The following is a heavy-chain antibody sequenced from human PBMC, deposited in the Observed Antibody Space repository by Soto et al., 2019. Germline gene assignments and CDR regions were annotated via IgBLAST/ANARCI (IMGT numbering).Heavy chain of an antibody. D-gene: IGHD1-26*01. Sequence: QVQLVQSGAEVKKPGASMKVSCKVSGYTLTELSMHWVRQAPGKWLEWMGGFDPEDGETIYAQKFQGRVTMTEDTSTDTAYMELSSLRPEDTAVYFCATGEIGFRVLRGNWFDPWGQGTLVTVSS. CDR2: FDPEDGET. J-gene: IGHJ5*02. CDR3: ATGEIGFRVLRGNWFDP. V-gene: IGHV1-24*01. CDR1: GYTLTELS.